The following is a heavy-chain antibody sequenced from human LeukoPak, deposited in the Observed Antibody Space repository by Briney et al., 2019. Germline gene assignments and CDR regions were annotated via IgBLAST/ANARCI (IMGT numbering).Heavy chain of an antibody. Sequence: GGSLRLSCSASGFTFTNAWMSWVRQAPGKGLEWVATIRGDGNYKHYVDSVRGRFTISRDNAKSSVYLEMNTLRVEDTAVYYCADLAYADLGQGTLVTVSS. CDR1: GFTFTNAW. CDR3: ADLAYAD. D-gene: IGHD3-3*01. V-gene: IGHV3-7*01. J-gene: IGHJ4*02. CDR2: IRGDGNYK.